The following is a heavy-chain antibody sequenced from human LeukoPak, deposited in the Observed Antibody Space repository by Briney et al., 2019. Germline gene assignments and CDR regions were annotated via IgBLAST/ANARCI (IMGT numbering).Heavy chain of an antibody. CDR2: IKQDGSEK. J-gene: IGHJ5*02. CDR1: GFTFSSYW. D-gene: IGHD3-10*01. V-gene: IGHV3-7*01. CDR3: ARSTMVRGVMVPPLFDP. Sequence: GGSLRLSCAASGFTFSSYWMSWVRQAPGKGLEWVANIKQDGSEKYYVDSVKGRFTISRDNAKNSLYPQMNSLRAEDTAVYYCARSTMVRGVMVPPLFDPWGQGTLVTVSS.